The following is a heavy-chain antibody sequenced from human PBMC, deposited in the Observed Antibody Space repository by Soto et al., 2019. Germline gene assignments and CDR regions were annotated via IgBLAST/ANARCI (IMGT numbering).Heavy chain of an antibody. Sequence: GASVKVSCKASGGTFSSYTISWVRQAPGQGLEWMGRIIPILGIANYAQKFQGRVTITADKSTSTAYMELSSLRSEDTAVYYCARDRRNYGGDYASGWFDPWGQGTLVTVSS. J-gene: IGHJ5*02. V-gene: IGHV1-69*04. CDR2: IIPILGIA. CDR1: GGTFSSYT. CDR3: ARDRRNYGGDYASGWFDP. D-gene: IGHD2-21*02.